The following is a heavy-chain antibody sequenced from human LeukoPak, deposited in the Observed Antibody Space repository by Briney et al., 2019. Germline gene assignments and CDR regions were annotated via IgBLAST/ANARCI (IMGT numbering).Heavy chain of an antibody. CDR1: AFTFSSYG. CDR3: VKEYVPFISGGFFAH. D-gene: IGHD6-19*01. V-gene: IGHV3-30*18. CDR2: ISTHGKTT. J-gene: IGHJ5*02. Sequence: GGSLRLSCAASAFTFSSYGMHWVRQAPGKGLEWVAVISTHGKTTYYADSVKGRFTISRDTSDNTRYREMSRLRPEVMSVYYCVKEYVPFISGGFFAHGGEGTLVTV.